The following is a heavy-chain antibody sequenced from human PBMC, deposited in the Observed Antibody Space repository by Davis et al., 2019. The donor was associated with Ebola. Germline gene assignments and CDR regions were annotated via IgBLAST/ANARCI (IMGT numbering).Heavy chain of an antibody. D-gene: IGHD3-3*01. CDR2: IYYSGST. V-gene: IGHV4-59*01. Sequence: SETLSLTCTVSGGSISSYYWSWIRQPPGKGLEWIGYIYYSGSTNYSPSLKSRVTISVDTSKNQFSLKLSSVTAADTAVYYCARNDYDFWSGYYGTNWFDPWGQGTLVTVSS. CDR1: GGSISSYY. J-gene: IGHJ5*02. CDR3: ARNDYDFWSGYYGTNWFDP.